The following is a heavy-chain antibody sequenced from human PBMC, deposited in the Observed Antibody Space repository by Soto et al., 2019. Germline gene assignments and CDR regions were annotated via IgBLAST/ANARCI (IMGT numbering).Heavy chain of an antibody. V-gene: IGHV4-39*01. CDR3: ARHYAPTVTTKNADAYYFDY. CDR1: GGSISSSSYY. D-gene: IGHD4-4*01. CDR2: IYYSGST. Sequence: PSETLSLTCTVSGGSISSSSYYWGWIRQPPGKGLEWIGSIYYSGSTYYNPSLKSRVTISVDTSKNQFSLKLSSVTAADTAVYYCARHYAPTVTTKNADAYYFDYWGQGTLVTVSS. J-gene: IGHJ4*02.